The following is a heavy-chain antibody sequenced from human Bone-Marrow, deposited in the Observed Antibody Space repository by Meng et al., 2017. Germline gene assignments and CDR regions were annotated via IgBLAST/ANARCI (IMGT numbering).Heavy chain of an antibody. J-gene: IGHJ4*02. CDR1: GFTFSSHA. D-gene: IGHD3-22*01. CDR2: ITFDGSNK. CDR3: ASSPFYYDSSGYYSLRIDS. Sequence: GESLKISCAASGFTFSSHAMHWLRQAPGKGLQWVAAITFDGSNKYYADSVKGRFSISRDNSKNTLYLQMNSLRPEDTAVYYCASSPFYYDSSGYYSLRIDSWGQGTLDTVSS. V-gene: IGHV3-30*04.